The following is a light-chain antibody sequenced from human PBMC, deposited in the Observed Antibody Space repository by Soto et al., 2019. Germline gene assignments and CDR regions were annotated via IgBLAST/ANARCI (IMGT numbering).Light chain of an antibody. Sequence: EIVLTQSPGTLSLSPGERATLSCRASQSVSSYLAWYQQKAGQAPRLLIYDASNRATGIPARFSGSGSGTDFTLTISSLEPDDFAVFYCQQRSDWPSTFGGGTKVQIK. CDR3: QQRSDWPST. CDR2: DAS. CDR1: QSVSSY. J-gene: IGKJ4*01. V-gene: IGKV3-11*01.